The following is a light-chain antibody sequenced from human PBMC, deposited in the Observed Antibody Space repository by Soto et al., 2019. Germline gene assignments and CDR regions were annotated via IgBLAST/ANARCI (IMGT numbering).Light chain of an antibody. CDR1: QSVRSN. CDR2: GAS. J-gene: IGKJ3*01. V-gene: IGKV3-15*01. CDR3: QQYNNWPFT. Sequence: EIVMTQSPATLSVSPGERATLSCRASQSVRSNLAWYQQKPGQAPRLLIYGASTRATGIPARFGGSGSGTEFTLTISSLQSEDFAVYFCQQYNNWPFTFGPGTKVDIK.